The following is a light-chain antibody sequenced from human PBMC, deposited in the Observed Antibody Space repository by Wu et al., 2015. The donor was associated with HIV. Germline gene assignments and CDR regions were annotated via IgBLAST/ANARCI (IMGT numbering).Light chain of an antibody. CDR1: QSLSSY. CDR2: DAS. J-gene: IGKJ5*01. CDR3: QQFYTYPVT. V-gene: IGKV3-11*01. Sequence: EIVLTQSPATLSLSPGERATLSCRASQSLSSYLAWYQQKGGQAPRLLIYDASHRASGIPARFSGRGSGTDFTLTISSLQPEDSATYYCQQFYTYPVTFGQGTRLETK.